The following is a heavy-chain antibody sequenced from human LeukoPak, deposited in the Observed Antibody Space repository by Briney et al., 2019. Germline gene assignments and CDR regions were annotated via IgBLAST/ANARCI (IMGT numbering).Heavy chain of an antibody. CDR2: ISGSGDST. V-gene: IGHV3-23*01. D-gene: IGHD6-19*01. CDR1: GFTFSSYA. J-gene: IGHJ5*02. CDR3: AKVRQWLVHHWFDP. Sequence: PGGSLRLSCAASGFTFSSYAMSWVRQAPGKGLEWVSAISGSGDSTYYADSVKGRFTISRDNSKNTLYLQMNSLRAEDTAVYYCAKVRQWLVHHWFDPWGQGTLVTVSS.